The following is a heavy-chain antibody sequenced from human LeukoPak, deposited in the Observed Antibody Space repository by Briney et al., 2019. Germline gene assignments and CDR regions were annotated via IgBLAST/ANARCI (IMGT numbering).Heavy chain of an antibody. Sequence: SETLSLTCAVYGGSFSGYYWSWIRQPPGKGLEWIGEINHSGSTNYNPSLKSRVTISVDTSKNQFSLKLSSVTAADTAVYYCARGSPVVVAAPPDYWGQGTLVTVSS. J-gene: IGHJ4*02. V-gene: IGHV4-34*01. CDR2: INHSGST. D-gene: IGHD2-15*01. CDR3: ARGSPVVVAAPPDY. CDR1: GGSFSGYY.